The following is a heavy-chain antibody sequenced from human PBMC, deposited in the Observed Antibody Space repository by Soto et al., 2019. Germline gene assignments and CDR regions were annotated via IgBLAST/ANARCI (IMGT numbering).Heavy chain of an antibody. CDR2: IYPGDSDT. CDR1: GYSFTTYW. D-gene: IGHD1-1*01. Sequence: PGESLKISCEGSGYSFTTYWIGWVRQMPGKGLGWMGIIYPGDSDTRYSPSFQGQVTISVDKSISTAYLQWSSLRASDAAMYYCARVGNDSYFDYWGQGALVTVSS. CDR3: ARVGNDSYFDY. V-gene: IGHV5-51*01. J-gene: IGHJ4*01.